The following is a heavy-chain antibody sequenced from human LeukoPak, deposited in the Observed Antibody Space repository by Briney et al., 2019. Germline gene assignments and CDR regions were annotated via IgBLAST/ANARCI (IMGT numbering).Heavy chain of an antibody. J-gene: IGHJ4*02. D-gene: IGHD2-2*01. CDR3: ARTHCSSTSCRTYYFDY. Sequence: SETLSLTCTVSGGSISSGSYYWSWIQQPAGKGLEWIGRIYTSGSTNYNPSLKSRVTISVDTSKNQFSLKLSSVTAADTAVYYCARTHCSSTSCRTYYFDYWGQGTLVTVSS. CDR1: GGSISSGSYY. CDR2: IYTSGST. V-gene: IGHV4-61*02.